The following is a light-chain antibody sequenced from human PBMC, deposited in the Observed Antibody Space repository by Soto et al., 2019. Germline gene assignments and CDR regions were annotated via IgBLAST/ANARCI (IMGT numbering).Light chain of an antibody. Sequence: EIVMTQSPATLSVSPGERATLSCRASQSVSSNLAWYQQKPGQTPKLLIYVASTRATGIPARFSGSGSGXXXXXXXXXXXXEDXXXYYCQQXXVWPLTFGGGTKVEFK. CDR1: QSVSSN. CDR2: VAS. CDR3: QQXXVWPLT. V-gene: IGKV3-15*01. J-gene: IGKJ4*01.